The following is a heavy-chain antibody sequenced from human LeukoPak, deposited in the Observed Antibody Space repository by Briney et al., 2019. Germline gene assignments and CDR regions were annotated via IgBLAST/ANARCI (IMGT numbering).Heavy chain of an antibody. Sequence: GASVKVSCKASGYTFTGYYMHWVRQAPGQGIEWMGWINPNSDCTNYAQKFPGRVTMTRDTSISTAYMELSRLRSDDTAVYYCARDSCSGGSCYSEFDYWGQGTLVTVSS. CDR1: GYTFTGYY. V-gene: IGHV1-2*02. J-gene: IGHJ4*02. CDR3: ARDSCSGGSCYSEFDY. D-gene: IGHD2-15*01. CDR2: INPNSDCT.